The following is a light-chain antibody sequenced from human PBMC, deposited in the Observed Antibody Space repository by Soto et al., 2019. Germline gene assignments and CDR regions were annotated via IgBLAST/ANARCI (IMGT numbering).Light chain of an antibody. CDR2: AVS. CDR3: QQYKDYVYT. Sequence: DIQMTQSPSSLSASVGDRVTITCRASQGIGSWLAWYQQKPDKAPKSLIYAVSTLQSGVPSRFSGSGSETDFTLTISSLQPEDFATYYCQQYKDYVYTFGQGTKVESK. CDR1: QGIGSW. V-gene: IGKV1D-16*01. J-gene: IGKJ2*01.